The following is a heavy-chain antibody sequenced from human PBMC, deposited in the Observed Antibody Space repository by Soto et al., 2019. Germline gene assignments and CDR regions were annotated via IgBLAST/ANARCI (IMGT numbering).Heavy chain of an antibody. D-gene: IGHD3-22*01. J-gene: IGHJ4*02. V-gene: IGHV4-30-4*01. Sequence: SETLSLTCTVSGGSISSGDYNWSWIRQPPGKGLEWIGYIYYSGNTYYNPSLKRRVIISLDTSKNQFSLRLSSVTAADTAVYYCARGDYYDHSRYSNFDYWGLGTLVTVSS. CDR2: IYYSGNT. CDR3: ARGDYYDHSRYSNFDY. CDR1: GGSISSGDYN.